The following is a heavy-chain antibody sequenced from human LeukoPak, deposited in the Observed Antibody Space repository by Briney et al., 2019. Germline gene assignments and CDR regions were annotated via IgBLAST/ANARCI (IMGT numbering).Heavy chain of an antibody. Sequence: GGSLRLSCAASGFTFSRYVMSWVRQAPGTGREWVSATSGSGGSTYYADSVKGRFTISRDNSKHTLYLQMNTLRAEDTAVYYCAKAIAAPVWYFDLWGRGTLVTVSS. V-gene: IGHV3-23*01. CDR1: GFTFSRYV. D-gene: IGHD6-13*01. CDR2: TSGSGGST. CDR3: AKAIAAPVWYFDL. J-gene: IGHJ2*01.